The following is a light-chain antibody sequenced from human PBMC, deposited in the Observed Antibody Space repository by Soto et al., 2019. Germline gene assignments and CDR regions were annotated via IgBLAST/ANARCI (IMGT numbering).Light chain of an antibody. V-gene: IGKV3-15*01. CDR2: GAS. CDR3: QQYNNWPPVT. CDR1: QSVSSN. Sequence: EIVMTQSQATLSMSPGERATLSCRASQSVSSNLAWYQQKPGQAPRLLIYGASTRATGIPARFSRSEYGTGFTLTISSLQSEDFAVDYCQQYNNWPPVTCGQGTKVEIK. J-gene: IGKJ1*01.